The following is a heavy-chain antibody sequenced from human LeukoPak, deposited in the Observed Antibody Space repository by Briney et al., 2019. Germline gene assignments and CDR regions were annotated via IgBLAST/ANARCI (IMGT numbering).Heavy chain of an antibody. CDR3: ARDDKCSSTSCYLKTPNWFDP. J-gene: IGHJ5*02. D-gene: IGHD2-2*01. CDR1: GFTFSSYS. Sequence: PGGSLRLSCAASGFTFSSYSMNWVRQAPGKGLEWVSSISSSSSYIYYADSVKGRFTISRDNAKNSLYLQMNSLRAEDTAVYYCARDDKCSSTSCYLKTPNWFDPWGQGTLVTVSS. V-gene: IGHV3-21*01. CDR2: ISSSSSYI.